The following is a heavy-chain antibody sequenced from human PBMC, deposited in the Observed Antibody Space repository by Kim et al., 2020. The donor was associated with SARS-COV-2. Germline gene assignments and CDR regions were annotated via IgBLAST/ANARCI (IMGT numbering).Heavy chain of an antibody. V-gene: IGHV3-23*01. Sequence: GGSLRLSCAASGFTFSNYAMSWVRQAPGRGLEWVSTIYNSDGSTYYADSVKGRFTISRDNSKNTLFLQMNSLRAEDTALYYCARKVGSYDYWGQGTLVTVSS. D-gene: IGHD1-26*01. CDR1: GFTFSNYA. J-gene: IGHJ4*02. CDR3: ARKVGSYDY. CDR2: IYNSDGST.